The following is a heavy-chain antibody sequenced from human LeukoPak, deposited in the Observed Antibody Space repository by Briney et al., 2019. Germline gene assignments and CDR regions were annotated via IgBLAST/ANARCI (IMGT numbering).Heavy chain of an antibody. CDR2: IYYSGST. CDR3: ARDYYDSSGYYFDY. Sequence: SETLSLTCAVSGDSVSSSNYYWSWIRQPPGKGLEWIGYIYYSGSTYYNPSLKSRVTISVDTSKNQFSLKLSSVTAADTAVYYCARDYYDSSGYYFDYWGQGTLVTVSS. J-gene: IGHJ4*02. CDR1: GDSVSSSNYY. D-gene: IGHD3-22*01. V-gene: IGHV4-30-4*01.